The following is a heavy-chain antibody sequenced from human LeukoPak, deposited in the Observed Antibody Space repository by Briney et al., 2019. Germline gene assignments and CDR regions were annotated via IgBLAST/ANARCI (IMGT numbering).Heavy chain of an antibody. D-gene: IGHD1-26*01. J-gene: IGHJ6*02. V-gene: IGHV1-69*05. CDR1: GGSFTHYA. Sequence: GASVPASCTASGGSFTHYAISWVPQATGQRPKWMGRTIPLFGTTKYAEKLQGRVTITTDESASTAYIELSSLTSEDTAVYYCARGAYSNPGYYYYYYMDVWGQGTTVTVSS. CDR3: ARGAYSNPGYYYYYYMDV. CDR2: TIPLFGTT.